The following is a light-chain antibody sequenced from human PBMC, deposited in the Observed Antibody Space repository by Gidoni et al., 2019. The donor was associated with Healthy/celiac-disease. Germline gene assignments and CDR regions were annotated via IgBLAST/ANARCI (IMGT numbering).Light chain of an antibody. CDR3: QQRSNWPYT. CDR2: DAS. Sequence: EIVLPQSPATLSLSPGERATLSCRASQSVSSCLAWYQQKPGQAPRLLIYDASNRATGIPARFSGSGSGTDFTLTISSLEPEDFAVYYCQQRSNWPYTFGQGTKLEIK. V-gene: IGKV3-11*01. CDR1: QSVSSC. J-gene: IGKJ2*01.